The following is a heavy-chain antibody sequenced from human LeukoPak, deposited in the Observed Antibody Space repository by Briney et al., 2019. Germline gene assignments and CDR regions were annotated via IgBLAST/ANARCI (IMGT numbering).Heavy chain of an antibody. V-gene: IGHV3-48*01. CDR3: AKDVPAAYFDY. CDR1: GFTFSSYS. CDR2: ISSSSSTI. Sequence: GGSLRLSCAASGFTFSSYSMNWVRQAPGKGLEWVSYISSSSSTIYYADSVKGRFTISRDNAKNSLYLQMNSLRAEDTAVYYCAKDVPAAYFDYWGQGTLVTVSS. J-gene: IGHJ4*02. D-gene: IGHD2-2*01.